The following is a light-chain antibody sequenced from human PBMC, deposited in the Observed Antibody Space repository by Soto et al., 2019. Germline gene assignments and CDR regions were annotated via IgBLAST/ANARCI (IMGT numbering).Light chain of an antibody. V-gene: IGKV3-15*01. Sequence: EIVMTQSPATLSVSPGERVTLSCRASQSISRNLAWSQQKPGQAPRLLIYAASTRATGIPARFSGSGSGTEFTLTISSLQSEDFAVYYCQQYNNWPLTFGGGTKVAIK. CDR2: AAS. CDR1: QSISRN. CDR3: QQYNNWPLT. J-gene: IGKJ4*01.